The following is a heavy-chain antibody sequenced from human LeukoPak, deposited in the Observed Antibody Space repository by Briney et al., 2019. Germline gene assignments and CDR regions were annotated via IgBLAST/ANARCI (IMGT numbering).Heavy chain of an antibody. J-gene: IGHJ4*02. Sequence: GASVTVSFKASGYTFTGYYMHWVRQAPGQGLEWMGWINPNSGGTNYAQKFQGRVTMTRDTSISTAYMELSRLRSDDTAVYYCARSRIAAAGTSDYWGQGTLVTVSS. V-gene: IGHV1-2*02. CDR1: GYTFTGYY. CDR2: INPNSGGT. D-gene: IGHD6-13*01. CDR3: ARSRIAAAGTSDY.